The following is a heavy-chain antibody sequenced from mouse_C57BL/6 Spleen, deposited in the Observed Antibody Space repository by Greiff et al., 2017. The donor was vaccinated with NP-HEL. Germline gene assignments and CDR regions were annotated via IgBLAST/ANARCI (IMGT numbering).Heavy chain of an antibody. CDR3: ARTVYYGNYYFDY. Sequence: VQLQQSGPELVKPGASVKISCKASGYAFSSSWMNWVKQRPGKGLEWIGRIYPGDGDTNYNGKFKGKAKLTADKSSSTAYMQLSSLTSEDSAVYFWARTVYYGNYYFDYWGQGTTLTVSS. J-gene: IGHJ2*01. V-gene: IGHV1-82*01. D-gene: IGHD2-1*01. CDR2: IYPGDGDT. CDR1: GYAFSSSW.